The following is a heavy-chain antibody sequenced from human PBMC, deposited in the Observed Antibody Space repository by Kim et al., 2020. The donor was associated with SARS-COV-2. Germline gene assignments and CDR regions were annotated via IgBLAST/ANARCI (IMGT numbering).Heavy chain of an antibody. D-gene: IGHD5-12*01. CDR2: IYYSGST. Sequence: SETLSLTCTVSGGSISSSSYYWGWIRQPPGKGLEWIGSIYYSGSTYYNPSLKSRVTISVDTSKNQFSLKLSSVTAADTAVYYCAREAGVATIRGPYFDYWGQGTLVTVSS. J-gene: IGHJ4*02. V-gene: IGHV4-39*07. CDR1: GGSISSSSYY. CDR3: AREAGVATIRGPYFDY.